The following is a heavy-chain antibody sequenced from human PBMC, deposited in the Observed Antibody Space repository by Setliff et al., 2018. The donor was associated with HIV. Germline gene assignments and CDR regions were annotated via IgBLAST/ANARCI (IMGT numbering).Heavy chain of an antibody. V-gene: IGHV4-34*01. D-gene: IGHD1-26*01. Sequence: SETLSLTCVVYGGSFTNFYWSWIRQPPGKGLECIGEINHSGSTDYKPSLKSRVTISVDKSKKQLSLRLSSVTAADTAVYYCARGRQIGIEGAGGFDVWGQGTVVTVSS. CDR2: INHSGST. CDR1: GGSFTNFY. J-gene: IGHJ3*01. CDR3: ARGRQIGIEGAGGFDV.